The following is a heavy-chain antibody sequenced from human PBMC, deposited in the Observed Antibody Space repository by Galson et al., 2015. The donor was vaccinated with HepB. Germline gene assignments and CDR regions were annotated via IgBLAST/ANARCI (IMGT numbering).Heavy chain of an antibody. CDR2: VSYDGTNK. Sequence: SLRLSCAASGFNFRRYGMHWVRQAPGKGLEWVAVVSYDGTNKKYADSVKGRFTISRDNARNTMSVEMRSLSVEDTAVYYCAKGDLAYTSSSGGFHHWGQGTLVTVSS. J-gene: IGHJ4*02. V-gene: IGHV3-30*18. D-gene: IGHD2-21*01. CDR3: AKGDLAYTSSSGGFHH. CDR1: GFNFRRYG.